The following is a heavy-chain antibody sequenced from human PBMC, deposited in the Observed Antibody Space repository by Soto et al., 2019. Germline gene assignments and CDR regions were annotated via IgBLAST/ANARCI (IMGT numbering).Heavy chain of an antibody. D-gene: IGHD3-10*01. J-gene: IGHJ4*02. CDR3: AREFAPGSPNHDY. CDR2: FTRSGNT. V-gene: IGHV3-23*01. Sequence: PGESLKISCAASGFTFSNYAMSWVRQAPGKGLEWVSTFTRSGNTYYADSVKGRFTISRDNSKNTLYLQMDSLRAEDTAVYYCAREFAPGSPNHDYWGLGTLVTVSS. CDR1: GFTFSNYA.